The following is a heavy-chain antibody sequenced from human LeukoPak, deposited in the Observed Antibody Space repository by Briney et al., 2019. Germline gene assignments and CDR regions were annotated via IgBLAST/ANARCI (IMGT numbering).Heavy chain of an antibody. CDR1: GYTFTGYY. D-gene: IGHD6-6*01. Sequence: VASVKVSCKASGYTFTGYYMHWVRQAPGQGLEWMGWIYPNSGGTNYAQKFQGRVTMTRDTSISTAYMELSSLRSEDTAVYYCARGGSSSSLEFCMYWGQGTLVTVSS. CDR2: IYPNSGGT. J-gene: IGHJ4*02. CDR3: ARGGSSSSLEFCMY. V-gene: IGHV1-2*02.